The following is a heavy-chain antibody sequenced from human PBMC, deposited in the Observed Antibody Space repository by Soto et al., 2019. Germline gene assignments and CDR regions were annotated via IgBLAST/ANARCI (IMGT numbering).Heavy chain of an antibody. CDR1: GYTFTSYG. CDR3: ARDFGRGPIVVVPAAMVH. V-gene: IGHV1-18*01. CDR2: ISAYNGST. J-gene: IGHJ4*02. Sequence: QVQLVQSGAEVKKPGASVQVSCKASGYTFTSYGISWVRQAPGQGLEWMGWISAYNGSTSYAQKLQGRVTMTTDTSTSTADMELRSLRSYVTAVYYCARDFGRGPIVVVPAAMVHWGQGALVTVSS. D-gene: IGHD2-2*01.